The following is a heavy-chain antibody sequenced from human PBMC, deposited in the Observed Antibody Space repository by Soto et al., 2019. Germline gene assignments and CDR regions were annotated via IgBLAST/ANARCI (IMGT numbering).Heavy chain of an antibody. CDR3: ARGYYYGSGRFVSGYHYYYYMDV. D-gene: IGHD3-10*01. CDR1: GGSFSGYY. V-gene: IGHV4-34*01. CDR2: INHSGST. Sequence: SETLSLTCAVYGGSFSGYYWSWIRQPPGKGLEWIGEINHSGSTNYNPSLKSRVTISVDTSKNQFSLKLSSVTAADTAVYYCARGYYYGSGRFVSGYHYYYYMDVWGKGTTVTVSS. J-gene: IGHJ6*03.